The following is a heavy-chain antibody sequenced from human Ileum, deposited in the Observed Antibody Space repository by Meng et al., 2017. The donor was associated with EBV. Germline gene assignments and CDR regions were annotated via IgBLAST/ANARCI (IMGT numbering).Heavy chain of an antibody. Sequence: HEQLQGSALGLWMPLGTLSCIGAFSGGSIKTDYWWSWVRQSPGEGLEWIGEIHHSGITNYNASLRSRVDMSIDKSKNQVSFNLRSATAADTAVYYCARGVDYHWGYWGQGSLVTVSS. V-gene: IGHV4-4*03. CDR3: ARGVDYHWGY. D-gene: IGHD3-16*01. CDR1: GGSIKTDYW. J-gene: IGHJ4*02. CDR2: IHHSGIT.